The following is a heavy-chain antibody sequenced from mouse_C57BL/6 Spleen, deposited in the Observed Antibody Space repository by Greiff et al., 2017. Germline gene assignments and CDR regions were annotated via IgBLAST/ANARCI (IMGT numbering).Heavy chain of an antibody. D-gene: IGHD4-1*01. CDR2: INPNNGGT. Sequence: EVQLQQSGPELVKPGASVKMSCKASGYTFTDYNMHWVKQSHGKSLEWIGYINPNNGGTSYNQKFKGKATLTVNKSSSTAYMGLRSLTSEDSAVYYCASGRNYAMDYWGQGTSVTVSS. J-gene: IGHJ4*01. V-gene: IGHV1-22*01. CDR1: GYTFTDYN. CDR3: ASGRNYAMDY.